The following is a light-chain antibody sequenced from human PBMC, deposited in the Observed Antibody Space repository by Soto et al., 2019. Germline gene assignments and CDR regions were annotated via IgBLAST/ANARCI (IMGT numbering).Light chain of an antibody. V-gene: IGKV1-5*01. CDR2: DGS. CDR3: QQYNTYWT. Sequence: DIHMTQSPSTLSASFGDRVTITCRASQSISHGLAWSQQKPGKAPKLFIFDGSSLENGVPSRFSGSGSGTEFTLTIPGLQPDDFATYYCQQYNTYWTFGQGTKVDIK. J-gene: IGKJ1*01. CDR1: QSISHG.